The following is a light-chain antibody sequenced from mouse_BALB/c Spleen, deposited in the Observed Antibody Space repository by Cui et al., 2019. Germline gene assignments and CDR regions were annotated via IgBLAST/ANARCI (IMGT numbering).Light chain of an antibody. CDR1: SSVSY. CDR3: QQWSSNPLT. J-gene: IGKJ5*01. Sequence: QIVLTQSPAPMSASPGEKVTKTCSASSSVSYMYWYQQKPRSSPKPWIYLTSNLASGVPARFSGSGSGTSYSLTISSMEAEDAATYYCQQWSSNPLTFGAGTKLELK. CDR2: LTS. V-gene: IGKV4-68*01.